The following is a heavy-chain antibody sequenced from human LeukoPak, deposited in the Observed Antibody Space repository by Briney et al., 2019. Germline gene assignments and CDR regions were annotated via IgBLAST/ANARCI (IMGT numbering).Heavy chain of an antibody. CDR1: GFTFSNHA. V-gene: IGHV3-23*01. J-gene: IGHJ4*02. D-gene: IGHD2-8*01. Sequence: PGGSLRLSCAGSGFTFSNHAMSWVRQAPGTGLEWVSSISGSGDNTYNAASVKGRFTISRDNSKNTLYLQMNSLRAEDTAVYYCTKDRSCTNDICHGDSDYWGQGTLVTVSS. CDR3: TKDRSCTNDICHGDSDY. CDR2: ISGSGDNT.